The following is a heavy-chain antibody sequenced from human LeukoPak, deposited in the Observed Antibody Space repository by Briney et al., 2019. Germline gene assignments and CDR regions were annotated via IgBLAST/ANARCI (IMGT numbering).Heavy chain of an antibody. D-gene: IGHD3-22*01. CDR1: GYTFTDYH. Sequence: ASVKVSCKASGYTFTDYHMHWVRQAPGQGLEWMGRINPNSGGTNYAQKFQGRVTMTRDTSISTAHMELSRLRSDDTAVYYCARGEWLLHYWGQGTLVTVSS. V-gene: IGHV1-2*06. J-gene: IGHJ4*02. CDR3: ARGEWLLHY. CDR2: INPNSGGT.